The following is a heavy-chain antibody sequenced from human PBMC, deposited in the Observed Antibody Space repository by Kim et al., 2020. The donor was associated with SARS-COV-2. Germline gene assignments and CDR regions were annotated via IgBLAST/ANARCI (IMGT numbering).Heavy chain of an antibody. V-gene: IGHV1-18*01. J-gene: IGHJ3*02. CDR1: DYTFVTHG. Sequence: ASVKVSCKASDYTFVTHGINWVRQAPGQGLEWMGWISAYNGHKTYAQKFEGRVTLTIDSSTRTAHLELGSLTSDDSAIYYCARDQGARALRFLEWIPDAFDIWGQGTVVTVSS. D-gene: IGHD3-3*01. CDR2: ISAYNGHK. CDR3: ARDQGARALRFLEWIPDAFDI.